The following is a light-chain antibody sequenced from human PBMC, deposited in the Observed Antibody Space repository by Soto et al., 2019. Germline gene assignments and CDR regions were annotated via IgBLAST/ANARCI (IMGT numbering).Light chain of an antibody. Sequence: QPVLTQPPSASGTPGQRVTISCSGSSSNIGSNAVNWYQHLPGAAPKLLIHSNNQRPSGVPDRFSGSKSGTSASLAISGLQSEDEGDYYCAGWDDSLNGRWVFGGGTQLTVL. J-gene: IGLJ3*02. V-gene: IGLV1-44*01. CDR3: AGWDDSLNGRWV. CDR2: SNN. CDR1: SSNIGSNA.